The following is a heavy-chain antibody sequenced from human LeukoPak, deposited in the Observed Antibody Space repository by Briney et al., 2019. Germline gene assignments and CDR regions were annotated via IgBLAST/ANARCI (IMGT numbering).Heavy chain of an antibody. CDR1: GFTFSSYA. D-gene: IGHD3-3*01. CDR3: ARANSGYYDFWSGYSLLDYMDV. J-gene: IGHJ6*03. Sequence: GGSLRLSCAASGFTFSSYAMSWVRQAPGKGLELVSSISSSSTYIYYADSVEGRFTISRDNAKNSLYLQMNSLRAEDTAVYYCARANSGYYDFWSGYSLLDYMDVWGKGTTVTVSS. V-gene: IGHV3-21*01. CDR2: ISSSSTYI.